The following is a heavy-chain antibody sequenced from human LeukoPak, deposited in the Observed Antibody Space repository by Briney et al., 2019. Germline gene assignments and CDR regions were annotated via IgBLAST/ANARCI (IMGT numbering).Heavy chain of an antibody. V-gene: IGHV1-46*01. CDR3: ARANCSSASCAPDY. D-gene: IGHD2-2*01. CDR2: INPSGGST. CDR1: GYTFTSYY. J-gene: IGHJ4*02. Sequence: ASVKVSCKASGYTFTSYYMHWVRQAPGQGLEWMGIINPSGGSTNYAQIFQGRVTMTRDTSTSTVYMELSRLRSEDTAVYYCARANCSSASCAPDYWGQGMLVTVAS.